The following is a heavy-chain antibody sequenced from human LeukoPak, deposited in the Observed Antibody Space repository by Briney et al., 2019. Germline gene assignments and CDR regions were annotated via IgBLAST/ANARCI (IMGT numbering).Heavy chain of an antibody. CDR2: IYYSGTA. Sequence: SETLSLNCTVSGASISSGGYYWTWIRQHPEKGLEWIGYIYYSGTAYFNPSLKSRLTISVDTSKSEFSLRLSSVTAADTARYYCVKATIISFGYGYYFDYWGQGALVTVSS. V-gene: IGHV4-31*03. D-gene: IGHD5-18*01. J-gene: IGHJ4*02. CDR3: VKATIISFGYGYYFDY. CDR1: GASISSGGYY.